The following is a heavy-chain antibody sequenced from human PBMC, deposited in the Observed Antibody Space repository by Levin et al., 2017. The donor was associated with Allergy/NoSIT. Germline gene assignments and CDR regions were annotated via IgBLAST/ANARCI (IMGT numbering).Heavy chain of an antibody. CDR2: INWNRDKI. CDR3: AKGLNWGSPNTFDY. Sequence: PGESLKISCAASGFTFGDYAMHWVRQAPGKGLEWVSGINWNRDKIGYADSVRARFTISRDNAKNSLYLQMNSLGPEDTALYYCAKGLNWGSPNTFDYWGQGTLVTVSS. D-gene: IGHD7-27*01. V-gene: IGHV3-9*01. J-gene: IGHJ4*02. CDR1: GFTFGDYA.